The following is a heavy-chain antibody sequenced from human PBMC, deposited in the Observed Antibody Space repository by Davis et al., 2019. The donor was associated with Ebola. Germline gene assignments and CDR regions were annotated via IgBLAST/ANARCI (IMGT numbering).Heavy chain of an antibody. CDR3: ARARREPRSGSYYMDV. Sequence: ASVKVSCKASGYTFTGYDINWVRQAPGQGLEWMGGIIPIFGTANYAQKFQGRVTITRNTSISTAYMELSSLRSEDTAVYYCARARREPRSGSYYMDVWGKGTTVTVSS. J-gene: IGHJ6*03. D-gene: IGHD3-10*01. CDR1: GYTFTGYD. CDR2: IIPIFGTA. V-gene: IGHV1-8*03.